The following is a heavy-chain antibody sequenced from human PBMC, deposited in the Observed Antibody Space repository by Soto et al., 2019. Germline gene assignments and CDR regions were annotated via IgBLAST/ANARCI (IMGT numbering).Heavy chain of an antibody. V-gene: IGHV1-18*01. Sequence: ASVKVSCKASGYTFTSYGISWVRQAPGQGLEWMGWISAYNGNTNYAQKFQGRVTMTEDTSTDTAYMELSSLRSEDTAVYYCATLVGRYYDFWSGYSKVRPFDYWGQGTLVTVSS. J-gene: IGHJ4*02. D-gene: IGHD3-3*01. CDR3: ATLVGRYYDFWSGYSKVRPFDY. CDR1: GYTFTSYG. CDR2: ISAYNGNT.